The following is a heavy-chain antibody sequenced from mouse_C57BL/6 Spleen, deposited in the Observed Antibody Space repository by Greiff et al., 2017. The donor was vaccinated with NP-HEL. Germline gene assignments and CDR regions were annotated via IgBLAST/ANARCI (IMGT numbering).Heavy chain of an antibody. J-gene: IGHJ2*01. V-gene: IGHV1-82*01. CDR2: IYPGDGDT. CDR1: GYAFSSSW. CDR3: ARWRVVFDY. D-gene: IGHD1-1*01. Sequence: VKLQQSGPELVKPGASVKISCKASGYAFSSSWMNWVKQRPGKGLEWIGRIYPGDGDTNYNGKFKGKATLTADKSSSTAYMQLSSLTSEDSAVYFCARWRVVFDYWGQGTTLTVSS.